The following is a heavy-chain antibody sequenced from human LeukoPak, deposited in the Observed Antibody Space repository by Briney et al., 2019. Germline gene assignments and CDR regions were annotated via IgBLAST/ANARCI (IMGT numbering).Heavy chain of an antibody. CDR1: GFTVSSNY. V-gene: IGHV3-53*01. Sequence: GGSLRLSCAASGFTVSSNYMSCVRQAPGKGLEWVSVIYSGGSTNYGASVKGRFTISRDNSKNTLYLQMNNLRAEDTAVYYCASGRGYSFWGQGTLVTVSS. CDR2: IYSGGST. D-gene: IGHD5-18*01. J-gene: IGHJ4*02. CDR3: ASGRGYSF.